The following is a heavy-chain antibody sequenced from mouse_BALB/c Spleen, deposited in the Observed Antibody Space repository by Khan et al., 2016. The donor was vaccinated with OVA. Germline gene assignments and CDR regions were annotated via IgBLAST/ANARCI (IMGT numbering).Heavy chain of an antibody. D-gene: IGHD2-14*01. J-gene: IGHJ3*01. CDR3: AREGGYYRSDGWFAY. CDR1: GYTFTTYT. Sequence: QVQLQQSGTELARPGASVKMSCKASGYTFTTYTMHWVKQRPGQGLEWIGYISPSSGYTNYNQKFKDKATLTADKSSITAYMQLSSLTSEDSAVYYCAREGGYYRSDGWFAYWGQGTLVTVSA. CDR2: ISPSSGYT. V-gene: IGHV1-4*01.